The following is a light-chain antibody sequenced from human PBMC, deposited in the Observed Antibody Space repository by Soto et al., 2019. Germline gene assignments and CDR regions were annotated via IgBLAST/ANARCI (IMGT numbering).Light chain of an antibody. CDR2: GPS. CDR1: QSIFTY. CDR3: HQTFNTPRT. Sequence: DIQMTQSPSSLSASVGDRVTITCRANQSIFTYLTWSQQKPGKAPKVLIHGPSAFQTGVPSRFSGSGSGTDFTLTISSLQPEDSATYFCHQTFNTPRTFGQGTKVEIK. V-gene: IGKV1-39*01. J-gene: IGKJ1*01.